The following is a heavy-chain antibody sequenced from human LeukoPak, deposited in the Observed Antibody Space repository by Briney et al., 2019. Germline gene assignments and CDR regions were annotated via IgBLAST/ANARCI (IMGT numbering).Heavy chain of an antibody. CDR3: ARRHVDIVATTHDY. CDR2: INHSIGT. V-gene: IGHV4-34*01. J-gene: IGHJ4*02. CDR1: GGSISSYY. Sequence: SETLSLTCTVSGGSISSYYWSWIRQPPGKGLEWIGEINHSIGTNYNPSLKSRVTISVDTSKNQFSLKLSSVTAADTAVYYCARRHVDIVATTHDYWGQGTLVTVSS. D-gene: IGHD5-12*01.